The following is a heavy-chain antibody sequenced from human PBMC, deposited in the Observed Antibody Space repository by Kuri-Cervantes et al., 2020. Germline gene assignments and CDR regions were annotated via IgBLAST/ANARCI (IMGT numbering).Heavy chain of an antibody. J-gene: IGHJ6*02. Sequence: GSLRLSCTVSGGSISSYYWSWIRQPPGKGLEWIGYIYYSGSTNYNPSLKSRVTISVDTSKNQFSLKLSSVTAADTAVYYCARGLVRMDVWGQGTTVTVSS. CDR3: ARGLVRMDV. D-gene: IGHD4/OR15-4a*01. CDR1: GGSISSYY. CDR2: IYYSGST. V-gene: IGHV4-59*01.